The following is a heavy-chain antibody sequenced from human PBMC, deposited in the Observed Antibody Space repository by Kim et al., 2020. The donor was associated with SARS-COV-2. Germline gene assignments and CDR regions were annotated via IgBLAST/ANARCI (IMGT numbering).Heavy chain of an antibody. CDR1: GFTFSSYA. CDR2: ISYDGSNK. J-gene: IGHJ4*02. V-gene: IGHV3-30*04. Sequence: GGSLRLSCAASGFTFSSYAMHWVRQAPGKGLEWVAVISYDGSNKYYADSVKGRFTISRDNSKNTLYLQMNSLRAEDTAVYYCARALPTTVTYDYWGQGTLVTVSS. D-gene: IGHD4-17*01. CDR3: ARALPTTVTYDY.